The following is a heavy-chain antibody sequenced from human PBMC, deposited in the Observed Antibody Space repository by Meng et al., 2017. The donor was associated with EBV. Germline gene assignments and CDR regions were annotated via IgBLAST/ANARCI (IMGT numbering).Heavy chain of an antibody. Sequence: QGRLVECAAEVKKPGSSVTVSCKTSGGPFRYYAISWVRQAPGQGLEWLGGFLPRLGAPNYAQKFHGRVKITADESTSTHYMDLSSLRSEDTAIYYCASESGRGYTPDYWGQGTPVTVSS. J-gene: IGHJ4*02. CDR3: ASESGRGYTPDY. CDR2: FLPRLGAP. D-gene: IGHD3-10*01. CDR1: GGPFRYYA. V-gene: IGHV1-69*01.